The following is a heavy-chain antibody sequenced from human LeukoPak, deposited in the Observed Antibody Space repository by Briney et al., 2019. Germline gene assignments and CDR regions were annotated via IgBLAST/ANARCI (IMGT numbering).Heavy chain of an antibody. V-gene: IGHV1-2*06. CDR2: INPNSGGT. CDR1: GYTFTGYY. D-gene: IGHD1-26*01. J-gene: IGHJ6*02. CDR3: ARVGATAQDGMDV. Sequence: ASVKVSCTASGYTFTGYYMHWVRQAPGQGLEWMGRINPNSGGTNYAQKFQGRVTMTRDTSISTAYMELSRLRSDDTAVYYCARVGATAQDGMDVWGQGTTVTVSS.